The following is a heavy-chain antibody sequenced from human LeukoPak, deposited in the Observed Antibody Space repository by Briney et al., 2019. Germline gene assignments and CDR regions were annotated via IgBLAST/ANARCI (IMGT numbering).Heavy chain of an antibody. Sequence: SQTLSLTCTVSGGSISSGVYYWSWIRQHPGKGLEWIGYIYYSGSTYYNPSLKSRVTISVDTSKNQFSLKLSSVTAADTAVYYCARTIFGVVISTTKYYYYYMDVWGKGTTVTVSS. CDR2: IYYSGST. CDR3: ARTIFGVVISTTKYYYYYMDV. CDR1: GGSISSGVYY. D-gene: IGHD3-3*01. V-gene: IGHV4-31*03. J-gene: IGHJ6*03.